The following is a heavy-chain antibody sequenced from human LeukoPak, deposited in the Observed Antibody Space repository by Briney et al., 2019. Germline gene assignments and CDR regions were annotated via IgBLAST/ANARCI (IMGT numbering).Heavy chain of an antibody. CDR2: IYYSGST. Sequence: PSETLSLTCTVSGGSISSYYWSWIRQPPGKGLEWIGYIYYSGSTNYNPSLKSRVTISVDTSKNQFSLKLSSVTAADTAVYYCARVVGSITMVRGVIITIRWFDPWGQGTLVTVSS. D-gene: IGHD3-10*01. J-gene: IGHJ5*02. CDR3: ARVVGSITMVRGVIITIRWFDP. V-gene: IGHV4-59*12. CDR1: GGSISSYY.